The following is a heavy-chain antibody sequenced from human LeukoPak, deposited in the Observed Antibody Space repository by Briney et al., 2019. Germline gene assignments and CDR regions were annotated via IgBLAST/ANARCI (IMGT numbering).Heavy chain of an antibody. D-gene: IGHD2/OR15-2a*01. CDR3: ARDPSVNNAIGYNWFDH. V-gene: IGHV3-74*01. J-gene: IGHJ5*02. Sequence: GSLRLSCAASGFGFSNHCMHWVRQAPGKGLVWVSRSNSDGSVRNYADSVEGRFIISRDNAKNTLYLQMNNLGVEDTAVYFCARDPSVNNAIGYNWFDHWGQGALVTVSS. CDR2: SNSDGSVR. CDR1: GFGFSNHC.